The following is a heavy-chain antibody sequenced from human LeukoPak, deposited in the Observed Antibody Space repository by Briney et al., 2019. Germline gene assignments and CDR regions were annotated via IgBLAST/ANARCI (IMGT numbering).Heavy chain of an antibody. Sequence: ASVKVSCKASGYTFTDYYIHWVRQAPGQGLEWMGWINPNSGGTNYAQKFQGRVTMTRDTSISTAYMELSRLRSDDTAVYYCARAALYYDILTGSINWFDPWGQGTLVTVSS. CDR2: INPNSGGT. V-gene: IGHV1-2*02. CDR1: GYTFTDYY. J-gene: IGHJ5*02. D-gene: IGHD3-9*01. CDR3: ARAALYYDILTGSINWFDP.